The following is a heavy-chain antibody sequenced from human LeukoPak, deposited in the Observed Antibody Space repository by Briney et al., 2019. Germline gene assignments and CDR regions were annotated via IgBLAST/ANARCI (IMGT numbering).Heavy chain of an antibody. CDR2: ISGSGGSR. CDR1: GFTFSTYG. Sequence: GGSLRLSCAASGFTFSTYGMSWVRQAPGKGLEWVSAISGSGGSRYYADSVKGRFTISRDNSKNTLYLQMNSLRAEDTAVYYCAKDPGSGPYYYYYFIDVWGKGTTVTISS. CDR3: AKDPGSGPYYYYYFIDV. J-gene: IGHJ6*03. D-gene: IGHD6-25*01. V-gene: IGHV3-23*01.